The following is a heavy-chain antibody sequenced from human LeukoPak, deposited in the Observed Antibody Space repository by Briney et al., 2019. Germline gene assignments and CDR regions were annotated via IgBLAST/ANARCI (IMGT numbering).Heavy chain of an antibody. CDR3: ARDVVVAATNPAFDY. V-gene: IGHV3-11*01. D-gene: IGHD2-15*01. Sequence: GGSLRLSCAASGFTFSDYYMSWIRQAPGKGLEWVSYISSSGSTIYYADSVKGRFTISRDNAKNSLYLQMNSLRAEDTAVYLCARDVVVAATNPAFDYWGQGTLVTVSS. CDR2: ISSSGSTI. J-gene: IGHJ4*02. CDR1: GFTFSDYY.